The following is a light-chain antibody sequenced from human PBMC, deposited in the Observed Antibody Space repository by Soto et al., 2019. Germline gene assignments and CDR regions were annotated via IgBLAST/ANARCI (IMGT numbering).Light chain of an antibody. CDR1: QGIRND. J-gene: IGKJ2*01. CDR3: LQDYNYPYS. Sequence: AIQMTQSPSSLSASVGDRDTITCRASQGIRNDLAWYQQKPGKAPKLLIYAASSLQSGVPSRFSGSGSGTDFALTIGSLQPEDFATYFCLQDYNYPYSFGQGTKLEIK. CDR2: AAS. V-gene: IGKV1-6*01.